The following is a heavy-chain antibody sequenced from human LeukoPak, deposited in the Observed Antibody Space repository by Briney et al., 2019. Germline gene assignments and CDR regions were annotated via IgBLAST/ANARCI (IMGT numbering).Heavy chain of an antibody. CDR2: IIGSGDST. Sequence: PGGSLRLSCAVSGFTVSNNYMSWVRQAPGKGLEWVSAIIGSGDSTYYADSVKGRFTISRDNSKNTLYLQMNSLRAEDTAVYYCAKRYCSSTSCSYYYYFGLDVWGQGTTVTVSS. CDR1: GFTVSNNY. V-gene: IGHV3-23*01. J-gene: IGHJ6*02. CDR3: AKRYCSSTSCSYYYYFGLDV. D-gene: IGHD2-2*01.